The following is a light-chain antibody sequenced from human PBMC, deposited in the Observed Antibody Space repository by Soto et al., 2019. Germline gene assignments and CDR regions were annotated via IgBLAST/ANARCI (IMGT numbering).Light chain of an antibody. CDR2: EVS. Sequence: QSVLTQPASVSGSPGQSITISCTGTSSDIGVYNYVSWYQQHPGKAPKLMIYEVSKRPSGVPDRFSGSKSGNTASLTVSGLQAEDEADYYCSSYAGSTYLAVFGTGTKLTVL. V-gene: IGLV2-8*01. CDR3: SSYAGSTYLAV. CDR1: SSDIGVYNY. J-gene: IGLJ1*01.